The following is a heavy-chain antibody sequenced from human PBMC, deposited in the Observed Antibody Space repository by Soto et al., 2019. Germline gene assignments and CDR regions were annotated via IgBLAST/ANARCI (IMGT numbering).Heavy chain of an antibody. D-gene: IGHD5-12*01. J-gene: IGHJ4*02. CDR3: ARDLAADGYNYGYYFDY. CDR2: IIPIFGTA. CDR1: GGTFSSYA. V-gene: IGHV1-69*06. Sequence: ASVKVSCKASGGTFSSYAISWVRQAPGQGLEWMGGIIPIFGTANYAQKFQGRVTITADKSTSTAYMELSSLRSEDTAVYYCARDLAADGYNYGYYFDYWGQGTLVTVS.